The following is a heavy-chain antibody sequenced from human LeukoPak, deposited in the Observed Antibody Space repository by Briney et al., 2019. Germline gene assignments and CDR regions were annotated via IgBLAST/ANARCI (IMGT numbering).Heavy chain of an antibody. CDR1: GLTFSSYA. V-gene: IGHV3-30*04. CDR3: ASDRVLGSGSLDN. CDR2: ISYDGSNK. D-gene: IGHD3-10*01. Sequence: GRSLRLSCAASGLTFSSYAMHWVRQAPGKGLEWLAAISYDGSNKYYADSLKSRFTISRDNSKNTVNLQMNSLRVEDTAVYYCASDRVLGSGSLDNWGQGTLVTVSS. J-gene: IGHJ4*02.